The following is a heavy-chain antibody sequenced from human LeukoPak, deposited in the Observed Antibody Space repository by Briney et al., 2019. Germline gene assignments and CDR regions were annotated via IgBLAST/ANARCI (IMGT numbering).Heavy chain of an antibody. CDR2: IWYDGSNK. CDR3: AKGPYHTIYYYYMDV. Sequence: GGSLRLSCAASGFTFSSYGMHWVRQAPGKGLEWVAVIWYDGSNKYYTDSVKGRFTISRDNSKNTLYLQMNSLRAEDTAVYYCAKGPYHTIYYYYMDVWGKGTTVTVSS. D-gene: IGHD2-2*01. J-gene: IGHJ6*03. V-gene: IGHV3-33*06. CDR1: GFTFSSYG.